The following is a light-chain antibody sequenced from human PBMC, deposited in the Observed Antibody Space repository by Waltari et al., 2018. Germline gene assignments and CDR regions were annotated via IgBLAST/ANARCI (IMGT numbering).Light chain of an antibody. Sequence: ELVLTQSPGPLSLSPGERATLSCRASHSVSSSYLAWYQQKPGQAPRLLIYGASSRATGIPDRFSGSGSGTDFTLTISRLEPEDFAVYYCQQYGSSPLTFGGGTKVEIK. CDR3: QQYGSSPLT. CDR2: GAS. V-gene: IGKV3-20*01. CDR1: HSVSSSY. J-gene: IGKJ4*01.